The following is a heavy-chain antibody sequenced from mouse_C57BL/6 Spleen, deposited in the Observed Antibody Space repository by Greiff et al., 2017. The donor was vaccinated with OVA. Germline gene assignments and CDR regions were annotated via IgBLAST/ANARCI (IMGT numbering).Heavy chain of an antibody. Sequence: QVQLQQSGPGLVKPSQSLFLTCSITGFPITSGYYWIWIRQSPGKPLEWMGYITHSGETFYNPSLQSPISITRETSKNQFFLQLNSVTTEDTAMYYCAGDRGGSSPFLVWGTGTTVTVSS. V-gene: IGHV12-3*01. CDR3: AGDRGGSSPFLV. D-gene: IGHD1-1*01. CDR2: ITHSGET. J-gene: IGHJ1*03. CDR1: GFPITSGYY.